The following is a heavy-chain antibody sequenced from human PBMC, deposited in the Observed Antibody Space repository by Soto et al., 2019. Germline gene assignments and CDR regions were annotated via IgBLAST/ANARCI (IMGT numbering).Heavy chain of an antibody. CDR3: ARGSLERPIYYGMDV. D-gene: IGHD1-1*01. CDR2: IWYDGSNK. J-gene: IGHJ6*02. V-gene: IGHV3-33*01. CDR1: GFTFSSYG. Sequence: GGSLRLSCAASGFTFSSYGMHWVRQAPGKGLEWVAVIWYDGSNKYYADSVKGRFTISRDNSKNTLYLQMNSLRAEDTAVYYCARGSLERPIYYGMDVWGQGTTVTVSS.